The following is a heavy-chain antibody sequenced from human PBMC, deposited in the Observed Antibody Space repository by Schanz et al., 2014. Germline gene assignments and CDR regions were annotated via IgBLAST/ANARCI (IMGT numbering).Heavy chain of an antibody. Sequence: VHLVESGGGVVQPGGSLRLSCVASGFIFSSYNMNWVRQSPGKGLEWVSFLSSDSRHVYYVESAKGRFTISRDNAKNSVYLQMHSLRAEDTALYYCARDRDAGGYDSWGQGTLVTVSS. D-gene: IGHD2-8*02. CDR1: GFIFSSYN. CDR2: LSSDSRHV. CDR3: ARDRDAGGYDS. J-gene: IGHJ5*01. V-gene: IGHV3-21*01.